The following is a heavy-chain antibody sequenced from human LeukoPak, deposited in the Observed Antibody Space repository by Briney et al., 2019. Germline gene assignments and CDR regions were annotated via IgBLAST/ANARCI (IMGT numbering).Heavy chain of an antibody. CDR2: ISYDGSNK. CDR3: AKDPNYGSGSYYFSVDY. Sequence: GGSLRLSCAASGFTFSSYGMHWVRQAPGKGLEWVAVISYDGSNKYYADSVKGRFTISRDNSKNTLYLQMNSLRAEDTAVYYCAKDPNYGSGSYYFSVDYWGQGTLVTVSS. V-gene: IGHV3-30*18. D-gene: IGHD3-10*01. J-gene: IGHJ4*02. CDR1: GFTFSSYG.